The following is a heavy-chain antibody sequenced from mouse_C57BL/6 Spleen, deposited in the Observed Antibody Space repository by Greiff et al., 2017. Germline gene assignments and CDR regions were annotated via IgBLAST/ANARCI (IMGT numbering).Heavy chain of an antibody. CDR3: TRFRGYDSYYFDY. D-gene: IGHD2-2*01. CDR1: GYTFTSYW. CDR2: IYPGNSDT. Sequence: EVQLQQSGPVLARPGASVKMSCKTSGYTFTSYWMHWVKQRPGQGLEWIGAIYPGNSDTSYNQKFKGKAKLTAVTSASTAYMELSSLTNEDSAVYYCTRFRGYDSYYFDYWGQGTTLTVSS. J-gene: IGHJ2*01. V-gene: IGHV1-5*01.